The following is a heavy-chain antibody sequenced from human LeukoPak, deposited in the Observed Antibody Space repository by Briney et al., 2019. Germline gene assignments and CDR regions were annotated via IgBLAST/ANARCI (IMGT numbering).Heavy chain of an antibody. J-gene: IGHJ5*02. CDR2: INPNSGGT. V-gene: IGHV1-2*02. D-gene: IGHD2-2*01. CDR3: ARERGYCSSTSCLDPEGVDWFDP. Sequence: GASVKVSCKASGYTFTGYYMHWVRQAPGQGLEWMGWINPNSGGTNYAQKFQGRVTMTRDTSISTAYMELSRLRSDDTAVYYCARERGYCSSTSCLDPEGVDWFDPWGQGTLVTVSS. CDR1: GYTFTGYY.